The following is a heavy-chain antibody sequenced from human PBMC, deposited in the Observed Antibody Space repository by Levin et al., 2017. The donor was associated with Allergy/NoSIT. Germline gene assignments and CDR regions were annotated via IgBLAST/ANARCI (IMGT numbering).Heavy chain of an antibody. Sequence: NPSETLSLTCAVYGGSFSGYYWSWIRQPPGKGLEWIGEINHSGSTNYNPSLKSRVTISVDTSKNQFSLTLSSVTAADTAVYYCARVTMVRGVIISYYYGMDVWGQGTTVTVSS. CDR3: ARVTMVRGVIISYYYGMDV. CDR2: INHSGST. D-gene: IGHD3-10*01. V-gene: IGHV4-34*01. CDR1: GGSFSGYY. J-gene: IGHJ6*02.